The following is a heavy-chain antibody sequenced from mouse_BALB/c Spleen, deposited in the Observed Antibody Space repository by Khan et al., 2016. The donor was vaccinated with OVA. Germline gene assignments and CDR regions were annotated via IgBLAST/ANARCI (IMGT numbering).Heavy chain of an antibody. CDR3: SRGGDGSLAY. D-gene: IGHD1-1*02. V-gene: IGHV1-54*01. CDR2: INPGSGDT. Sequence: QMQLQQSGAELVRPGTSVKVSCKASGYSFTDYLIDWVNQRPGQGLEWIGMINPGSGDTIYNEKFTGKATLTADKSSSTAYMQLSSLTSDDSAVYFCSRGGDGSLAYWGQGTLVTVSA. CDR1: GYSFTDYL. J-gene: IGHJ3*01.